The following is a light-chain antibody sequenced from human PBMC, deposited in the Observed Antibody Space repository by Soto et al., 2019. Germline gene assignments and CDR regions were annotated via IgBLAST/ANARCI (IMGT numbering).Light chain of an antibody. CDR2: GAS. CDR3: QQYKNWPRIT. V-gene: IGKV3-15*01. CDR1: QSVSRN. J-gene: IGKJ5*01. Sequence: EIVMTQSPATLSVSPGERVTLSCRASQSVSRNLAWYQQKPGQAPRLLIYGASTRATGIPAKCSGSTSGTDFTLTISSLQSEDFGVYYCQQYKNWPRITFGQGTRLEI.